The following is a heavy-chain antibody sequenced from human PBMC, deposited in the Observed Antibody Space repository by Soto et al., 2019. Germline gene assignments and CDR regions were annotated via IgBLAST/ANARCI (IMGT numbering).Heavy chain of an antibody. CDR2: ISSSSSTI. V-gene: IGHV3-48*01. D-gene: IGHD2-15*01. CDR1: GFTFSSYS. Sequence: EVQLVESGGGLVQPGGSLRLSCAASGFTFSSYSMNWVRQAPGKGLEWVSYISSSSSTIYYADSVKGRFTISRDNAKNSLYLKMNSLRAEDTAVYYCASQWWGYPSDYWGQGTLVTVSS. CDR3: ASQWWGYPSDY. J-gene: IGHJ4*02.